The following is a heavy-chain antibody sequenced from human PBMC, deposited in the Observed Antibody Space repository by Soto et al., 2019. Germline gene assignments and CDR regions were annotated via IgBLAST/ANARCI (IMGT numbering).Heavy chain of an antibody. CDR2: ISGSGDGT. D-gene: IGHD2-8*01. CDR3: TRSRRSILMVYGFGGMDV. V-gene: IGHV3-23*01. J-gene: IGHJ6*02. Sequence: GGSLRLSCAASGFTVGSHAMSWVRQAPGKXLEWVSSISGSGDGTYYGDSVKGRFTISRDSSSSTLYLQMDNLRGEDTAVYFCTRSRRSILMVYGFGGMDVWGQGTTVTVSS. CDR1: GFTVGSHA.